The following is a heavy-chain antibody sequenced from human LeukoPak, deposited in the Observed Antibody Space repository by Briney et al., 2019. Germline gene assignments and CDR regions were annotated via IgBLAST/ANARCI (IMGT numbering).Heavy chain of an antibody. CDR1: GFTFSSYG. CDR3: ARSLRDGYNSFFY. V-gene: IGHV3-30*03. Sequence: GGSLRLSCAASGFTFSSYGMHWVRQAPGKGLEWVAVISYDGSNKYYADSVKGRFTISRDNSKNTLYLQMNSLRAEDTAVYYCARSLRDGYNSFFYWGQGTLVTVSS. D-gene: IGHD5-24*01. CDR2: ISYDGSNK. J-gene: IGHJ4*02.